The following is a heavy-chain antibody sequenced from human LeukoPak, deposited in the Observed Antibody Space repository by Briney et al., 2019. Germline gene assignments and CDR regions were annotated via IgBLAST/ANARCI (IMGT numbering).Heavy chain of an antibody. CDR3: AIHTRRYGANSVSFDY. D-gene: IGHD4-23*01. Sequence: GGSLILSCAASGFTFSSYAMSWVRQAPGKGLEWVSGISGSGGSTYYADSVKGRFTISRDNSKDTLYLQMNSLRAEDTAVYYCAIHTRRYGANSVSFDYWGQGTVVTVS. CDR2: ISGSGGST. V-gene: IGHV3-23*01. J-gene: IGHJ4*02. CDR1: GFTFSSYA.